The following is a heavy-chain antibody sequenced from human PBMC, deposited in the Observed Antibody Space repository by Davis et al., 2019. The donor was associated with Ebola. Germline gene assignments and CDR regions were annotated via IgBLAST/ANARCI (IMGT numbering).Heavy chain of an antibody. CDR2: IIPIFGTA. V-gene: IGHV1-69*13. CDR3: AREYCSGGSCYSRDDAFDI. Sequence: SVKVSCKASGYTFTSYGISWVRQAPGQGLEWMGGIIPIFGTANYAQKFQGRVTITADQSTSTAYMELSSLRSEDTAVYYCAREYCSGGSCYSRDDAFDIWGQGTMVTVSS. J-gene: IGHJ3*02. CDR1: GYTFTSYG. D-gene: IGHD2-15*01.